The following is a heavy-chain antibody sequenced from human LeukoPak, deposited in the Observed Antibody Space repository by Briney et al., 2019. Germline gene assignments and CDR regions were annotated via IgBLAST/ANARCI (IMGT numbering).Heavy chain of an antibody. CDR1: GYTFTSYA. Sequence: ASVKVSCKASGYTFTSYAMNWVRQAPGQGLEWMGWIIPNSGGTSYAQKFQGRVTMTRDTSISTAYMELSRLRSDDTAVYYCAKDGYDSSAYPYYFDYWGQGTLVTVSS. D-gene: IGHD3-22*01. J-gene: IGHJ4*02. CDR2: IIPNSGGT. V-gene: IGHV1-2*02. CDR3: AKDGYDSSAYPYYFDY.